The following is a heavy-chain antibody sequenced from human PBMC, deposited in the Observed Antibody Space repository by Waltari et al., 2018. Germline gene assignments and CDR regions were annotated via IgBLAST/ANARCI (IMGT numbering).Heavy chain of an antibody. CDR1: GYTFTSYD. Sequence: QVQLVQSGAEVKKPGASVKVSCKASGYTFTSYDINWVRQATGQGLEWMGWMNPNSGNTGYAQKFQGRVTISADKSISTAYLQWSSLKASDTAMYYCARRGEQQTVDYWGQGTLVTVSS. CDR2: MNPNSGNT. V-gene: IGHV1-8*02. J-gene: IGHJ4*02. CDR3: ARRGEQQTVDY. D-gene: IGHD1-1*01.